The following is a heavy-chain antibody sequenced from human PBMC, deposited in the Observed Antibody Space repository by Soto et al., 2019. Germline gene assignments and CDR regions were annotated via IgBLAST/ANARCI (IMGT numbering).Heavy chain of an antibody. CDR3: ARRTVTYTFDY. CDR2: IYYSGST. D-gene: IGHD4-17*01. J-gene: IGHJ4*02. V-gene: IGHV4-39*01. CDR1: GVSISSSSYY. Sequence: TSETLSLTCTVSGVSISSSSYYWGWIRQPPGKGLEWIGSIYYSGSTYYNPSLKSRVTISVDTSKNQFSLKLSSVTPADTAVYYCARRTVTYTFDYWGQGTLVTVS.